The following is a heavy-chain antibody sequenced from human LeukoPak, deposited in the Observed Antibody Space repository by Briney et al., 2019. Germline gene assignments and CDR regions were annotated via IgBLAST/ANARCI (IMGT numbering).Heavy chain of an antibody. CDR1: GGTFSSYA. Sequence: SVKVSCKASGGTFSSYAISWVRQAPGQGLEWMGRIIPILGIANYAQKFQGRVTITADKSTSTAYMELSSLRSEDTAVYYCASESPLRQVGYYYGMDVWGQGTTVTVSS. V-gene: IGHV1-69*04. CDR3: ASESPLRQVGYYYGMDV. J-gene: IGHJ6*02. D-gene: IGHD5-12*01. CDR2: IIPILGIA.